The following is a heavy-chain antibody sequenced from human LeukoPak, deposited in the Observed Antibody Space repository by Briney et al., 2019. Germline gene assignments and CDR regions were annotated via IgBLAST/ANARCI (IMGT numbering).Heavy chain of an antibody. J-gene: IGHJ3*02. CDR3: ARYREGYNYVPHALDM. Sequence: KTSETLSLTCIVSGASVGSNDYFWNWIRQPAGKGLEWIGRIYDSGYTQYNPSLKSRVTMSLDRFKNQFSLIMNSVTAADSAVYFCARYREGYNYVPHALDMWGQGTVVSVS. CDR2: IYDSGYT. V-gene: IGHV4-61*02. CDR1: GASVGSNDYF. D-gene: IGHD5-24*01.